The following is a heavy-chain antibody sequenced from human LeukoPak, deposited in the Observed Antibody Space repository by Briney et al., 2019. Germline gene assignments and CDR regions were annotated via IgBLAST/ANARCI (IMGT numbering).Heavy chain of an antibody. J-gene: IGHJ4*02. V-gene: IGHV3-21*04. CDR1: GFTFGSYS. Sequence: GGSLRLSCAASGFTFGSYSMNWVRQAPGKGLEWVSSISSSSSYIYYADSVKGRFTTSRDNAKNSLYLQMNSLRAEDTAVYYCARDKPGGSGSLDYWGQGTLVTVSS. D-gene: IGHD3-10*01. CDR2: ISSSSSYI. CDR3: ARDKPGGSGSLDY.